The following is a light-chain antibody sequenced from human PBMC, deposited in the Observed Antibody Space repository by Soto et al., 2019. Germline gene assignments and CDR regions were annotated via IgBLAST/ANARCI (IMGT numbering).Light chain of an antibody. Sequence: QSALTQPASVSGSPGQSITISCTGANSDVGSYNFVSWYQQPPGKAPNLIIYDVSDRPSGVSHRFSGSKSGNTASLTISGLQSEDEADYYCTSYTRSRSYVFGTATKLTVL. CDR2: DVS. CDR3: TSYTRSRSYV. J-gene: IGLJ1*01. V-gene: IGLV2-14*01. CDR1: NSDVGSYNF.